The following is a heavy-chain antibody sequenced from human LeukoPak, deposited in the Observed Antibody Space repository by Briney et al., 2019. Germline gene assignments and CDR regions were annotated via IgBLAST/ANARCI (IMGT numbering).Heavy chain of an antibody. J-gene: IGHJ4*02. D-gene: IGHD3-3*01. Sequence: SETLSLTCAVYGGSFSGYYWSWIRQPPGKGLEWIGEINHSGSTNSNPSLKSRVTISVDTSKNQFSLKLSSVTAADTAVYYCARVFRRRFDYWGQGTLVTVSS. CDR2: INHSGST. V-gene: IGHV4-34*01. CDR1: GGSFSGYY. CDR3: ARVFRRRFDY.